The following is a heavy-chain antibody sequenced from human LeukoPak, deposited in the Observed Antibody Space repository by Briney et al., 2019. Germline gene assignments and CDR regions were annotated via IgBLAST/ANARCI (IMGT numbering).Heavy chain of an antibody. V-gene: IGHV1-18*01. D-gene: IGHD3-3*01. CDR2: ISAYNGNT. CDR3: ARQLYYDFWSGYPLYYYYYMDV. CDR1: GYTFTSYG. J-gene: IGHJ6*03. Sequence: ASVKVSCKASGYTFTSYGISWVRQAPGQGLEWMGWISAYNGNTNYAQKLQGRVTMTTDTSTSTVYMELRSLRSDDTAVYYCARQLYYDFWSGYPLYYYYYMDVWGKGTTVTVSS.